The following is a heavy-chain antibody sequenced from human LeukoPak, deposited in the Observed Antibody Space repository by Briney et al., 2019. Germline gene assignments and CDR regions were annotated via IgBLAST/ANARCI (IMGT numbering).Heavy chain of an antibody. Sequence: GGSLRLSCAAPGFTFSSYGMHWVRQAPGKGLEWVAVISYDGSNKYYADSVKGRFTISRDNSKDTLYLQMNSLRAEDTAVYYCAKTWIQLWLQDYWGQGTLVTVSS. J-gene: IGHJ4*02. D-gene: IGHD5-18*01. V-gene: IGHV3-30*18. CDR3: AKTWIQLWLQDY. CDR2: ISYDGSNK. CDR1: GFTFSSYG.